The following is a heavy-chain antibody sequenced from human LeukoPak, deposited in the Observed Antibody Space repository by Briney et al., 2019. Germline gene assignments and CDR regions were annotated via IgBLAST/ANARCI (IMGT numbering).Heavy chain of an antibody. CDR2: ISSSGSTI. CDR3: ANIFGSYGDDY. J-gene: IGHJ4*02. V-gene: IGHV3-48*03. CDR1: GFTFSSYE. D-gene: IGHD4-17*01. Sequence: GGSLRLSCAASGFTFSSYEMNWVHQAPGKGLEWVSYISSSGSTIYYADSVKGRFTISRDNAKNSLYLQMNSLRAEDTAVYYCANIFGSYGDDYWGQGTLVTVSS.